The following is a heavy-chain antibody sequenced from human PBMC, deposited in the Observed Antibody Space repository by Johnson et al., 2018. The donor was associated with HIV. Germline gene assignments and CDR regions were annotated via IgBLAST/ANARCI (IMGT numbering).Heavy chain of an antibody. V-gene: IGHV3-13*01. J-gene: IGHJ3*02. CDR1: GFTVSSNY. CDR3: ARGGRGHDAFDI. CDR2: IGTAGDT. Sequence: VQLVESGGGLVQPGGSLRLSCAASGFTVSSNYMSWVRQAPGKGLEWVSAIGTAGDTYYPGSVKGRFTISRENAKTSLYLQMNSLRAGDTAVYYCARGGRGHDAFDIWGQGTMVTVSS.